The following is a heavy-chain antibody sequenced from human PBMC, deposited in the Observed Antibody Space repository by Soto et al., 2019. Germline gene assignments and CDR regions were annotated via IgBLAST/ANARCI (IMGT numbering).Heavy chain of an antibody. CDR1: GFTFSSYS. D-gene: IGHD2-2*01. J-gene: IGHJ5*02. CDR2: ISSSSSYI. V-gene: IGHV3-21*01. CDR3: AIARRKIPPVPFDP. Sequence: PGGSLRLSCAASGFTFSSYSMNWVRQAPGKGLEWVSSISSSSSYIYYADSVKGRFTISRDNAKNSLYLQMNSLRAEDTAVYYCAIARRKIPPVPFDPWGQGTLVTVSS.